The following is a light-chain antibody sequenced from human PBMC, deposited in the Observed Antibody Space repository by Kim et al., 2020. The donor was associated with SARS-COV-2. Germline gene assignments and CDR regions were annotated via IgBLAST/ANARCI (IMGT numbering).Light chain of an antibody. V-gene: IGLV3-19*01. CDR3: NSRDSSGNHWV. CDR1: SLRSYY. CDR2: GKT. J-gene: IGLJ3*02. Sequence: SSELTQDPPVSVTLGQTVRITCQGDSLRSYYASWYQQKPGQSPVLVIYGKTNRPSGIPDRFSGSSSGNTASLTITGAQAEDEADYYCNSRDSSGNHWVFGGGTQLTVL.